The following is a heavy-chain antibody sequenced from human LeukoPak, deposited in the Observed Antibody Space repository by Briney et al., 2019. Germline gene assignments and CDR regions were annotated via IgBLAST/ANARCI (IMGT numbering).Heavy chain of an antibody. J-gene: IGHJ6*02. V-gene: IGHV1-18*01. Sequence: GASVKVSCETSGYTFTSYGINWVRQAPGQGLEWMGRMSAHNGNANYAQKFQGRVTMTTDTLATTAYMELRSLRSDDTAVYYCARALYGSGNDGMDVWGQGTTVTVSS. CDR2: MSAHNGNA. CDR1: GYTFTSYG. D-gene: IGHD3-10*01. CDR3: ARALYGSGNDGMDV.